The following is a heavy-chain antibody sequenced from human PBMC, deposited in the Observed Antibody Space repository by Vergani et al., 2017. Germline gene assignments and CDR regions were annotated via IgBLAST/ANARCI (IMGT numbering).Heavy chain of an antibody. CDR1: GFTFNSYG. D-gene: IGHD2-15*01. Sequence: QVQLVESGGGVVQPGGSLRLSCAASGFTFNSYGMHWVRQAPRKGLEWVASIRSDESRRYYGDSMEGPFTISRDNSKNTLYLQMKSLRPEDTAVYYCAKEGGGYCSGGTCYPEYWGQGTLVIVSS. CDR2: IRSDESRR. V-gene: IGHV3-30*02. CDR3: AKEGGGYCSGGTCYPEY. J-gene: IGHJ4*02.